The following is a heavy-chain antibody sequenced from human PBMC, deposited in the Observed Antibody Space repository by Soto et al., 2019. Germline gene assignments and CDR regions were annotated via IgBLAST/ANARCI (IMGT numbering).Heavy chain of an antibody. Sequence: PSETLSLTCAVYGGSFSGYYWSWIRQPPGKGLEWIGEINHSGSTNYNPSLKSRVTISVDTSKNQFSLKLSSVTAADTAVYYCARDRVGSSSWLDPWGQGTLVTVYS. CDR3: ARDRVGSSSWLDP. J-gene: IGHJ5*02. CDR2: INHSGST. D-gene: IGHD1-26*01. V-gene: IGHV4-34*01. CDR1: GGSFSGYY.